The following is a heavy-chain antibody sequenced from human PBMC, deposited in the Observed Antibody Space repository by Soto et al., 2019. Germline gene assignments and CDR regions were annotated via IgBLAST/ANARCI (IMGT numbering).Heavy chain of an antibody. CDR2: IIPIFGTA. V-gene: IGHV1-69*13. CDR1: GGTFSIYA. CDR3: ASAVYGAGSYYSSPYYGMDV. D-gene: IGHD3-10*01. Sequence: SVKVSCKASGGTFSIYAISWVRQAPGQGLELMGGIIPIFGTANYAQKFQGRVTITADESTSTAYMELSSLRSEDTAVYYCASAVYGAGSYYSSPYYGMDVWGQGTTVTVSS. J-gene: IGHJ6*02.